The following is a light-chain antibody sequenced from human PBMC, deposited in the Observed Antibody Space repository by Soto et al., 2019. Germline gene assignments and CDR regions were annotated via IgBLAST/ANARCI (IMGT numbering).Light chain of an antibody. CDR3: SSYTSSSTVYV. V-gene: IGLV2-14*01. Sequence: QSALTQPASVSGSPGQSITISCTGTSSDVGGYNYVSWYQQHPGKAPKLMIYDVSNRPSGVSNRFSGSKSGNTASLTISGLQAEDAADYYCSSYTSSSTVYVFGTGTKVTVL. J-gene: IGLJ1*01. CDR1: SSDVGGYNY. CDR2: DVS.